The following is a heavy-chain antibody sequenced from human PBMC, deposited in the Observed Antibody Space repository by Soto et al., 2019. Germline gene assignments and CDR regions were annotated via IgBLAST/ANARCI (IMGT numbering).Heavy chain of an antibody. J-gene: IGHJ4*02. D-gene: IGHD3-22*01. V-gene: IGHV2-5*02. CDR3: AYSDSSGPFEY. Sequence: QITLKESGPPLVKPTQTLTLTCTFSGFSLSTNGVGVGWIRQPPGKALEWLALIYWDDDKRDSPSLKSRLTITKDTPKNQVVLTLTNMDPVDTATYYRAYSDSSGPFEYWGQGTLVTVSS. CDR1: GFSLSTNGVG. CDR2: IYWDDDK.